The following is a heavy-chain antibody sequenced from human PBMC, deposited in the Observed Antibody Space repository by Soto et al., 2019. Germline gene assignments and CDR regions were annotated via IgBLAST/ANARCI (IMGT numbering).Heavy chain of an antibody. CDR1: GFPFGENA. D-gene: IGHD6-19*01. Sequence: GGSLRLSCAASGFPFGENAMSWVRQAPGKGLEWVSGISDSGATTYYADSVSGRFTISRDNSKNTLYLQMKSLRAEDSASYYCAKEDTSIGSLDYWGQGALVSVSS. J-gene: IGHJ4*02. CDR2: ISDSGATT. CDR3: AKEDTSIGSLDY. V-gene: IGHV3-23*01.